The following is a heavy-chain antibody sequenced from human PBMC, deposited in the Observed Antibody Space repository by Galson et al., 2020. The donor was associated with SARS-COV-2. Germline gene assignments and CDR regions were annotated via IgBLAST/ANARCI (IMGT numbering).Heavy chain of an antibody. D-gene: IGHD4-17*01. Sequence: DSVKGRFTISRENSKNTLYLQMNSLRVEDTAVYYCARDYGGNSGGWFDPWGQGSLVTVSS. J-gene: IGHJ5*02. V-gene: IGHV3-30*07. CDR3: ARDYGGNSGGWFDP.